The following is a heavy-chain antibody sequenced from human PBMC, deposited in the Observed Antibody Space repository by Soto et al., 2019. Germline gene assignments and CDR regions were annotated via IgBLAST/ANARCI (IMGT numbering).Heavy chain of an antibody. CDR2: IDPSDSQT. D-gene: IGHD3-22*01. CDR3: ARQIYDSDTGPNFQYYFDS. J-gene: IGHJ4*02. V-gene: IGHV5-10-1*01. Sequence: GESLKISCKGSGYSFAGYWITWVRQKPGKGLEWMGRIDPSDSQTYYSPSFRGHVTISVTKSIATVFLQWSSLRASDTAMYYCARQIYDSDTGPNFQYYFDSWSQGTPVTVSS. CDR1: GYSFAGYW.